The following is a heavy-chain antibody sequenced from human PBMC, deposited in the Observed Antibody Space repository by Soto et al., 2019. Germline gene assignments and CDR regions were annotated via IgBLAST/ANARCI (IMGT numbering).Heavy chain of an antibody. V-gene: IGHV1-69*01. D-gene: IGHD1-26*01. J-gene: IGHJ4*02. CDR2: IIPVFGTA. CDR1: GGTFSSYA. Sequence: QVQLVQSGAEVKKPGSSVKVSCKASGGTFSSYAISWVRQAPGQGLEWMGGIIPVFGTANYAQKFQGRVTITADESTSTAYMELSSLRSEDTAVYYCAREGNKLGATGDFDYWGQGTLVTVSS. CDR3: AREGNKLGATGDFDY.